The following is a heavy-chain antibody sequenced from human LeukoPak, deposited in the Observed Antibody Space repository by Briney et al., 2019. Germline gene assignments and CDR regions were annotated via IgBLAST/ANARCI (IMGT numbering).Heavy chain of an antibody. J-gene: IGHJ5*02. V-gene: IGHV3-30*18. Sequence: GGSLRLSCAASGFTFSTYAMHWVRQAPGKGLEWVAVISYDGSNKYYADSVKGRFTISRDNSKNTLYLQMNALRAEDTAVYYCAKDVSWNWFDPWGQGTLVTVSS. CDR1: GFTFSTYA. CDR3: AKDVSWNWFDP. CDR2: ISYDGSNK.